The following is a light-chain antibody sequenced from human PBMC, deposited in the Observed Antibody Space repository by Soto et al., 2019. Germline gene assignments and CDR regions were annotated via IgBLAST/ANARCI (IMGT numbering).Light chain of an antibody. V-gene: IGKV1-39*01. CDR1: QSISSY. Sequence: DIEMTQSPSSLSAYIGDRVTITCRASQSISSYLNWYQQKPGKAPKLLIYAASSLHSGVPSGFSGSGSGTDFTLTISSLQPEDFATYYCQQSYNTPRTFGQGTKVEIK. J-gene: IGKJ1*01. CDR2: AAS. CDR3: QQSYNTPRT.